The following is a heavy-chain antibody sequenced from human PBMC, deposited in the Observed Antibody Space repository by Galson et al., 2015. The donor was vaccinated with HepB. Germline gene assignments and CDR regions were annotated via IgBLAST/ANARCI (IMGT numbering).Heavy chain of an antibody. D-gene: IGHD5-24*01. CDR1: RDTSATYT. V-gene: IGHV1-18*01. CDR2: ISAYNTYT. J-gene: IGHJ4*02. CDR3: ARGGMAAIGGSTFDL. Sequence: SVKVSCKASRDTSATYTLNWVRQAPGQGLEWMGWISAYNTYTTYSQKFQGRVTMTTDTSTRTHYLELRSLRSDDTAIYYCARGGMAAIGGSTFDLWGQGTLVTVSS.